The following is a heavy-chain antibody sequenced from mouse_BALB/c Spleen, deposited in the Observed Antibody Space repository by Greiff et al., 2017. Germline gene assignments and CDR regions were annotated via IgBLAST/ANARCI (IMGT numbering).Heavy chain of an antibody. D-gene: IGHD2-1*01. V-gene: IGHV5-9-3*01. CDR3: ARQVYGNYLYYFDY. Sequence: EVQLVESGGGLVKPGGSLKLSCAASGFTFSSYAMSWVRQTPEKRLEWVATISSGGSYTYYPDSVKGRFTISRDNAKNTLYLQMSSLRSEDTAMYYCARQVYGNYLYYFDYWGQGTTLTVSS. J-gene: IGHJ2*01. CDR1: GFTFSSYA. CDR2: ISSGGSYT.